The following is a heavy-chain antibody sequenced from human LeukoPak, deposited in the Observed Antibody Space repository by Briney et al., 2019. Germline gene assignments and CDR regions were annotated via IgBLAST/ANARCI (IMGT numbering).Heavy chain of an antibody. CDR2: INHSGST. Sequence: SETLSLTCAVYGGSFSGYYWSWIRQPPGKGLEWIGEINHSGSTNYNPSLKSRVTISVDTSKNQFSLKLSSVTAADTAVYYCARAGVGRWLQLKGGFDYYYYGMDVWGQGTTVTVSS. J-gene: IGHJ6*02. CDR3: ARAGVGRWLQLKGGFDYYYYGMDV. V-gene: IGHV4-34*01. CDR1: GGSFSGYY. D-gene: IGHD5-24*01.